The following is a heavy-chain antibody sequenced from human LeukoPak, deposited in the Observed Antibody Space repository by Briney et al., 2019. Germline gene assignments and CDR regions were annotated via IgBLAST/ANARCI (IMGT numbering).Heavy chain of an antibody. CDR3: ARDRAAARWSTSYYYGMDV. CDR1: GGSISSYY. CDR2: IYTSGST. J-gene: IGHJ6*02. Sequence: PSETLSLTCTVSGGSISSYYWSWIRQPAGKGLEWIGRIYTSGSTNYNPSLKSRVTMSVDTSKNQFSLKLSSVTAADTAVYYCARDRAAARWSTSYYYGMDVGGQGTAVTVSS. D-gene: IGHD6-13*01. V-gene: IGHV4-4*07.